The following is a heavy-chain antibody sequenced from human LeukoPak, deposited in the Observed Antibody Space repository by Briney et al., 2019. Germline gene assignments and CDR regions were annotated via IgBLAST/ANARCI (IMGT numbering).Heavy chain of an antibody. CDR1: GFTLSSYW. D-gene: IGHD3-22*01. V-gene: IGHV3-7*01. J-gene: IGHJ4*02. Sequence: GGSLRLSCAASGFTLSSYWMSWVRQAPGKGLEWVANIKKDGSEKYYVDSVKGRFTISRDNAKNSLYLQMNSLIAEDTAVYYCARDLYRIVVVPHYFDYWGQGTLVTVSS. CDR2: IKKDGSEK. CDR3: ARDLYRIVVVPHYFDY.